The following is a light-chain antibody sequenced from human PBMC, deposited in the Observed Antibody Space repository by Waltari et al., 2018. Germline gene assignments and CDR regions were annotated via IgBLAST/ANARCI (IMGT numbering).Light chain of an antibody. CDR1: QSLLHSDGKTY. J-gene: IGKJ4*01. CDR2: EVS. V-gene: IGKV2D-29*02. CDR3: MQSIQLPLT. Sequence: DIVMTQTPLSLSVTPGQPASISCKSSQSLLHSDGKTYLYWYLQKPGQSPQLLMYEVSNRFSGVPDRFSGSGSGTDFTLKTSRVEADDVGVYYCMQSIQLPLTFGGGTKVEIK.